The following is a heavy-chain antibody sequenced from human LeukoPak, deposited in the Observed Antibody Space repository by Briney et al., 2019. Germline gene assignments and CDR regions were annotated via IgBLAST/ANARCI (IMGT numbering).Heavy chain of an antibody. CDR3: ARTSSSSWSNGMDV. V-gene: IGHV4-61*10. J-gene: IGHJ6*02. CDR1: GGSVSSDSYY. D-gene: IGHD6-13*01. CDR2: IDSSGTT. Sequence: SETLSLICTVSGGSVSSDSYYWSWIRQPAGKGLEWIGRIDSSGTTNYNPSLMSRVTMSVDTSNNQFSLNLSSMTAADTAMYFCARTSSSSWSNGMDVWGQGTTVTVSS.